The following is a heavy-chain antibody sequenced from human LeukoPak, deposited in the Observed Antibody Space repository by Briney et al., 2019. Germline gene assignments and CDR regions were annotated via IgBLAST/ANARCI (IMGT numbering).Heavy chain of an antibody. CDR3: ARDADSRGLIVDN. J-gene: IGHJ4*02. CDR2: INPSGGTP. D-gene: IGHD6-19*01. Sequence: PGASVKVSCKASGYTFTSYYMHWVRQAPGQGLEWMGIINPSGGTPNYAQKFQGRVTITKATSTRTAYMELSSLGSEDTAVYCCARDADSRGLIVDNWGQGNLVTVSP. CDR1: GYTFTSYY. V-gene: IGHV1-46*01.